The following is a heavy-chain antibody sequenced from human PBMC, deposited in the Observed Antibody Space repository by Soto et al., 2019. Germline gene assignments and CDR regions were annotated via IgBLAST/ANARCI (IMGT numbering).Heavy chain of an antibody. CDR2: IYYSGST. CDR1: GGSMSRYY. J-gene: IGHJ4*02. CDR3: ASCEGLATIKPSFAE. V-gene: IGHV4-59*01. Sequence: SETLRLTCTVSGGSMSRYYWSWIRQSPGKGLEWIGYIYYSGSTNYNPSLKSRVAISLDTSKNQFSLMLSSVTAADTAVYYCASCEGLATIKPSFAEWGQGYLVPVSS. D-gene: IGHD5-12*01.